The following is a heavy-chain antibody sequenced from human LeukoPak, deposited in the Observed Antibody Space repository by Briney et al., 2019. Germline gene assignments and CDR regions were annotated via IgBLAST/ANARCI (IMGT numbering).Heavy chain of an antibody. Sequence: GGSLRLSCVASGFTFRSYAMNWVRQAPGKGLEWVSYMSSDSSFINYADSVKGRFTISRDNAKNPLFLQMDSPRADDTAVYYCARGVVATTYYYGMDVWGQGTTVTVSS. J-gene: IGHJ6*02. CDR3: ARGVVATTYYYGMDV. V-gene: IGHV3-21*05. D-gene: IGHD5-12*01. CDR1: GFTFRSYA. CDR2: MSSDSSFI.